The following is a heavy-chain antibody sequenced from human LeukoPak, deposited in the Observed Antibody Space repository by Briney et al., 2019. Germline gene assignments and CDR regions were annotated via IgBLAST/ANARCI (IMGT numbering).Heavy chain of an antibody. CDR2: ISYDGSNK. Sequence: GGSLRPSCAASGFTFSSFTMHWVRQAPGKGLEWVTVISYDGSNKYYADSVKGRFTISRDNSKNTLYLQMNSLRAEDTAVYYCGRVVGPYYYYGMDVWGQGTTVTVSS. CDR3: GRVVGPYYYYGMDV. J-gene: IGHJ6*02. V-gene: IGHV3-30-3*01. CDR1: GFTFSSFT.